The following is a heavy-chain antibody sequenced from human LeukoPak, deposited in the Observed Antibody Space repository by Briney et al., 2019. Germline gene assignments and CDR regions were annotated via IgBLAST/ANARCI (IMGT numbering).Heavy chain of an antibody. D-gene: IGHD3-10*01. J-gene: IGHJ4*02. V-gene: IGHV3-30*02. CDR2: IWYDGNDK. CDR1: GFTLSSYG. Sequence: GGSLRLSCAASGFTLSSYGMHWVRQAPGKGLEWVAFIWYDGNDKYYADSVKGRFTISRDSSKNTLYLQMNSLRAEDTAVYYCAKDPLQYGSGSYYFDYWGQGTLVTVSS. CDR3: AKDPLQYGSGSYYFDY.